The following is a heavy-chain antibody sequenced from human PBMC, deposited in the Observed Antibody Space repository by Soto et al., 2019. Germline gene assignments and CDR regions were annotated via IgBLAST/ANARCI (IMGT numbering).Heavy chain of an antibody. Sequence: PGGSLRLSCAASGFTFSSYSMNWVRQAPGKGLEWVSYISSSSSTKYYADSVKGRFTISRDNAKSSLYLQMNSLRDEDTAVYYCARDQVRGIATGYYYYGMDVWGQGTTVTVSS. D-gene: IGHD6-13*01. J-gene: IGHJ6*02. CDR1: GFTFSSYS. CDR3: ARDQVRGIATGYYYYGMDV. V-gene: IGHV3-48*02. CDR2: ISSSSSTK.